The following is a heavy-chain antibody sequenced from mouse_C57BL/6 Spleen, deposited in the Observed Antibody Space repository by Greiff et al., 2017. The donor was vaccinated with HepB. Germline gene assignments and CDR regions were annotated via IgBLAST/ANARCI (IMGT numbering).Heavy chain of an antibody. Sequence: QVHVKQPGAELVRPGTSVKLSCKASGYTFTSYWMHWVKQRPGQGLEWIGVIDPSDSYTNYNQKFKGKATLTVDTSSSTAYMQLSSLTSEDSAVYYCARGILLRSLDYWGQGTTLTVSS. CDR3: ARGILLRSLDY. V-gene: IGHV1-59*01. CDR1: GYTFTSYW. J-gene: IGHJ2*01. CDR2: IDPSDSYT. D-gene: IGHD1-1*01.